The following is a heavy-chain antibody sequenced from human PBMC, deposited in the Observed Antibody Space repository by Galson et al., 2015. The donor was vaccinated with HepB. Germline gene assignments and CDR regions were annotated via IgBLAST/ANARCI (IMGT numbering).Heavy chain of an antibody. J-gene: IGHJ4*02. V-gene: IGHV3-11*06. CDR1: GFTFSDYY. CDR2: ISSRSTYT. CDR3: ARVIAIFGVAAFLDY. D-gene: IGHD3-3*01. Sequence: SLRLSCAASGFTFSDYYMSWLRQAPGKGLEWVSDISSRSTYTNYADSVKGRFTIPRDNAKNSLYLQMNSLRAEDTAVYFCARVIAIFGVAAFLDYWGQGTLVTVSS.